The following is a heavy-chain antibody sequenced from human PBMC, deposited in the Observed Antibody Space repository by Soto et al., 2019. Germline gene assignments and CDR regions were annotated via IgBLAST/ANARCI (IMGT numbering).Heavy chain of an antibody. V-gene: IGHV4-4*02. CDR1: GGSITSSNW. Sequence: SNTLSLTFAVSGGSITSSNWSSWVRQPPGKWLEWIGEIYHSGSTNYNPSLKSRVTISVDKSKNQFSLKLSSVTAADTAVYYCAGWIQLQQYYYYGMDVWGQGTTVT. CDR3: AGWIQLQQYYYYGMDV. CDR2: IYHSGST. J-gene: IGHJ6*02. D-gene: IGHD5-18*01.